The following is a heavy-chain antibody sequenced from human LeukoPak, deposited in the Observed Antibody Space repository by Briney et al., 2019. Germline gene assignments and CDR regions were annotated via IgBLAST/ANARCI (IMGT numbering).Heavy chain of an antibody. V-gene: IGHV4-4*09. Sequence: PSETLSLTCTVSGGSISSYYWSWIRQPPGKGLEWIGYIYTSGSTNYNPSLKSRVTISVDTSKNQFSLKLSSVTAADTAVYYCARSAYCGGDCYYDFDYWGQGTLVTVSS. CDR1: GGSISSYY. CDR3: ARSAYCGGDCYYDFDY. D-gene: IGHD2-21*02. CDR2: IYTSGST. J-gene: IGHJ4*02.